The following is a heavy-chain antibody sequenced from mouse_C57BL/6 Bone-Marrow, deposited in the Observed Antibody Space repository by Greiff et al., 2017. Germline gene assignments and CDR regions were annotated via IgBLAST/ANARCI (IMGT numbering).Heavy chain of an antibody. D-gene: IGHD1-1*01. J-gene: IGHJ1*03. Sequence: QVQLKQSGPELVKPGASVKLSCKASGYTFTSYDINWVKQRPGQGLEWIGWIYPRDGSTKYNAKFKGKATLTVDTSSSTAYMELNSLTSEDSAVYFCARLEFDGSSGDWYFDVWGTGTTVTVSS. V-gene: IGHV1-85*01. CDR3: ARLEFDGSSGDWYFDV. CDR2: IYPRDGST. CDR1: GYTFTSYD.